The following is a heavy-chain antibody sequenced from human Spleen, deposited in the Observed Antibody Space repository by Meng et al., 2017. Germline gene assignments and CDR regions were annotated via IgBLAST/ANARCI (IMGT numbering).Heavy chain of an antibody. CDR3: ARVEMATSSLYYFDY. Sequence: SETLSLTCTVSGGSISSYYWSWIRQPPGKGLEWIGYIYYSGSTYYNPSLKSRVTISVDTSKNQFSLKLSSVTAADTAVYYCARVEMATSSLYYFDYWGQGTLVTVSS. CDR2: IYYSGST. CDR1: GGSISSYY. J-gene: IGHJ4*02. D-gene: IGHD5-24*01. V-gene: IGHV4-59*12.